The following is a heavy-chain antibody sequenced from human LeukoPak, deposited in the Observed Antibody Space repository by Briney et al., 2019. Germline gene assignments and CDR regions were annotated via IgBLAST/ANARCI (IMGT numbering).Heavy chain of an antibody. D-gene: IGHD1-14*01. CDR2: IHNSGRT. V-gene: IGHV4-59*08. CDR1: GGSVSSYY. CDR3: ARHGTISSESYFDY. J-gene: IGHJ4*02. Sequence: LETLSLTCSVSGGSVSSYYWSWIRQSPVKGLEWNGYIHNSGRTNYNPSLKSRVTGFVDTSKNQVSLRLSTVTAADTAVYYCARHGTISSESYFDYWGQGALVTVSS.